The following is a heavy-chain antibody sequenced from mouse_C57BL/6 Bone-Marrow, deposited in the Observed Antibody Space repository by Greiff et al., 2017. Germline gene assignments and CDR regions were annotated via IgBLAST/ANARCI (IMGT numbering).Heavy chain of an antibody. CDR2: IDPEDGET. Sequence: VQLQQSGAELVKPGASVKLSCTASGFNINDYYMHWVKQRPEQGLEWIGKIDPEDGETKYAPKFQGKATITADTSSNTAYLQLSSLTSEDTAVYYWARAPYDSGHYWYFDVWGKGTTVTVSS. V-gene: IGHV14-2*01. CDR1: GFNINDYY. CDR3: ARAPYDSGHYWYFDV. D-gene: IGHD2-12*01. J-gene: IGHJ1*03.